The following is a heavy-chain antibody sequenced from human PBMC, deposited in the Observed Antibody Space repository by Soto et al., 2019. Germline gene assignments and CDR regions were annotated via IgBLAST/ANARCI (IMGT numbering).Heavy chain of an antibody. CDR2: ISSSSSYI. J-gene: IGHJ4*02. V-gene: IGHV3-21*01. D-gene: IGHD1-26*01. CDR3: ARDSIQPKDNGSYCPDY. CDR1: GCTFSRCR. Sequence: PRLPCAAYGCTFSRCRSQWVRQAPGKGLEWVSSISSSSSYIYYADSVKGRFTISRENAKNSLYLQMNSLRAEDTAVYYCARDSIQPKDNGSYCPDYCGQGTLVTVSS.